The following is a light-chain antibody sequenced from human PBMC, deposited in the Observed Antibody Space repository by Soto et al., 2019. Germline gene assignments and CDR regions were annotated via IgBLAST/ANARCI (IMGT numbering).Light chain of an antibody. CDR1: QSVSSY. V-gene: IGKV3-11*01. J-gene: IGKJ3*01. CDR2: DAS. Sequence: EIVLTQSPATLSLSPGERATLSCRASQSVSSYLAWYQQKPGQAPRLLIYDASNRATGIPARFSGSGSGTDFTLTISSLEQEDVAVYYCQQRSNWSPEFTFGPGTKVDIK. CDR3: QQRSNWSPEFT.